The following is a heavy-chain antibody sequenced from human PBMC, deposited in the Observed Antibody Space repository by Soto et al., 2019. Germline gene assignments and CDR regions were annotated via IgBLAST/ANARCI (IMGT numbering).Heavy chain of an antibody. J-gene: IGHJ6*02. V-gene: IGHV1-2*04. D-gene: IGHD2-8*01. Sequence: GSVKVSCKASGYSFTDYHIHWVRQAPGQGLEWLGRINPKSGGTSTAQKFQGWVTMTTDTSISTASMELTRLTSDDTAIYYCARGDSTDCSNGVCSFFYNHDMDVWSQGTTVTVSS. CDR2: INPKSGGT. CDR3: ARGDSTDCSNGVCSFFYNHDMDV. CDR1: GYSFTDYH.